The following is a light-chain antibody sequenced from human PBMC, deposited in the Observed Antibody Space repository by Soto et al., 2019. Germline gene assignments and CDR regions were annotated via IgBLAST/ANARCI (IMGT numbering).Light chain of an antibody. J-gene: IGKJ4*01. CDR2: GAS. Sequence: EIALTQSPASLSLSPGESVTLSCRTSQTISGNYLSWYQRRPGQAPRLLIFGASIRATDIPARFSGSGSGRDFTLAITSLEPEDFAVYYCQQYASSPLLTFGGGTKVEIK. V-gene: IGKV3D-7*01. CDR3: QQYASSPLLT. CDR1: QTISGNY.